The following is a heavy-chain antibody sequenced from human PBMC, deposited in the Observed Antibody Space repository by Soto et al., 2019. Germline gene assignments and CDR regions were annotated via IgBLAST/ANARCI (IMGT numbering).Heavy chain of an antibody. CDR2: TYHTGST. CDR1: GGSISVGVYY. V-gene: IGHV4-31*03. D-gene: IGHD2-2*01. J-gene: IGHJ4*02. CDR3: ARIGNPDASLYFDY. Sequence: VQLQESGPGLVKPPQTLSLTCTVSGGSISVGVYYWNWIRQLPGKGPEWIGYTYHTGSTYYNPSLESRVTISVDPSKNQFSLRLSSVTAADTAVYYCARIGNPDASLYFDYWGQGTLVTVSS.